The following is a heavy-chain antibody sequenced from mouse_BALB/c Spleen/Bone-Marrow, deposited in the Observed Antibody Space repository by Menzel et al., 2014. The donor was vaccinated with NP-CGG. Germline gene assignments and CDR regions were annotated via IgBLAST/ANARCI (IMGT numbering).Heavy chain of an antibody. J-gene: IGHJ1*01. Sequence: EVQLVESGADLVKPGASVKLSCTASGFNIXDTYINWVRQRPEQGLEWIGRIDPANGNNKYDPKFQGKATITADTSSITAYLQLSSLTAEDTVVYYCARDRGWYLDVWGAGTTVTVSS. D-gene: IGHD2-14*01. V-gene: IGHV14-3*02. CDR1: GFNIXDTY. CDR2: IDPANGNN. CDR3: ARDRGWYLDV.